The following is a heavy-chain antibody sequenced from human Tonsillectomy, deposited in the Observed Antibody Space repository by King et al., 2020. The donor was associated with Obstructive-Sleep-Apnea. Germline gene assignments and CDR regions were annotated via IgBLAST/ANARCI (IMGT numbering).Heavy chain of an antibody. CDR1: GGSFSGYY. CDR3: ARGPRITIFGVVIRGWFDP. J-gene: IGHJ5*02. V-gene: IGHV4-34*01. Sequence: VQLQQWGAGLLKPSETLSLTCAVYGGSFSGYYWSWIRQPPGKGLEGIGEINHSGSTNYNPSLKSRVTISVDTSTNQFSLKLLSVTAADTAVYYCARGPRITIFGVVIRGWFDPWGQGTLVTVSS. CDR2: INHSGST. D-gene: IGHD3-3*01.